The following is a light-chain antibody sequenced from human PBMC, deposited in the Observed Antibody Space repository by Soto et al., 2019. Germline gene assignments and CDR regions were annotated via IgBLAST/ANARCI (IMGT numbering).Light chain of an antibody. J-gene: IGKJ1*01. CDR1: QGISSW. Sequence: DIQMTQSPSSVSASVGYRVTITCRASQGISSWLAWYQQKPGKAPKLLIYDASALPRGVPSRFSGSGSGTEFTLTSSSLQPDDFATYYCQQYNSYSRTFGQGTKVDIK. V-gene: IGKV1-5*01. CDR2: DAS. CDR3: QQYNSYSRT.